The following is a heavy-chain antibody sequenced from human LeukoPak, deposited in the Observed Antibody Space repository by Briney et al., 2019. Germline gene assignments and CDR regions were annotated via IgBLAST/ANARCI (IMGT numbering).Heavy chain of an antibody. CDR1: GGSISTYY. CDR2: IYYSGTT. Sequence: PSETLSLTCTVSGGSISTYYWSWIRQPPGKGLEWIGYIYYSGTTNYNPSLKSRVTISVDTSKNQFSLKLSSVTAADTAVYYCARDRFYYGSGSDHHYYYYYMDVWGKGTTVTISS. CDR3: ARDRFYYGSGSDHHYYYYYMDV. V-gene: IGHV4-59*01. J-gene: IGHJ6*03. D-gene: IGHD3-10*01.